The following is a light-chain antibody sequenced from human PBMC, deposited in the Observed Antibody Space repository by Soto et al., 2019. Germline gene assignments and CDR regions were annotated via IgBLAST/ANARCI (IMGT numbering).Light chain of an antibody. CDR1: NSDVGAYIY. J-gene: IGLJ1*01. CDR2: DIN. V-gene: IGLV2-14*03. CDR3: VSFTTKCSYV. Sequence: SVLTQPASVSGSPGQAVTISCTGTNSDVGAYIYVSWYQQHPGKAPKLMVYDINNRPSGVSNRFSGSKSANTASLTISGLQADDEADYYCVSFTTKCSYVCGTGTKVTVL.